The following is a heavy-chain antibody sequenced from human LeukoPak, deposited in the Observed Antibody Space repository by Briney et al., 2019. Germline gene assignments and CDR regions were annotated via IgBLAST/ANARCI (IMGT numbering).Heavy chain of an antibody. CDR1: GFTFSSYG. D-gene: IGHD6-13*01. Sequence: TGGSLRLSCAASGFTFSSYGMHWVRQAPGKGLEWVAVISYDGSNKYYADSVKGRFTISRDNSKNTLYLQMNSLRAEDTAVYYCAKDEGSIAAALSPDAFDIWGQGTMVTVSS. CDR2: ISYDGSNK. CDR3: AKDEGSIAAALSPDAFDI. V-gene: IGHV3-30*18. J-gene: IGHJ3*02.